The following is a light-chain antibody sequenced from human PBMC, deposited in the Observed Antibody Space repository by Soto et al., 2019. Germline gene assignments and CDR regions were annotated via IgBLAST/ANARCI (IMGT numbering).Light chain of an antibody. CDR1: QVIGSRY. J-gene: IGKJ2*01. CDR2: GAS. CDR3: QQCGSSIPPT. Sequence: EIVMTQSPCTLSLSPGERATISCRASQVIGSRYLAWYHQKSGQAPRLLLYGASSRATGIPDRFSGSGSGTDFTLTISRLEPEAFGLYHCQQCGSSIPPTLGQGTKLEI. V-gene: IGKV3-20*01.